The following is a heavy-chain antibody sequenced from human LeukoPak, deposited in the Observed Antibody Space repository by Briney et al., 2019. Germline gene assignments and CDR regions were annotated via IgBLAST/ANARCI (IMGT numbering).Heavy chain of an antibody. CDR3: ARDDTDQLYNWFDP. Sequence: GGSLRLSCAASGFTFSSYSMNWVRQAPGKGLEWVSSISSSSSYIYYADSAKGRFTISRDNAKNSLYLQMSSLRAEDTAVYYCARDDTDQLYNWFDPWGQGTLVTVSS. CDR2: ISSSSSYI. V-gene: IGHV3-21*01. J-gene: IGHJ5*02. CDR1: GFTFSSYS. D-gene: IGHD5-24*01.